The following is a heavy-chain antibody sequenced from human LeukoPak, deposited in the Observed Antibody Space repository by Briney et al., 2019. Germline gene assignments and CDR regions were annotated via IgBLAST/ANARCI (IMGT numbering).Heavy chain of an antibody. CDR3: AREGPYCSSTSCYNDY. Sequence: ASVKVSCKASGYTFTSYDINWVRQATGQGLEWMGWMNPNSGNTGYAQKFQGRVTMTRNTSISTAYMELSSLRSEDTAVYYCAREGPYCSSTSCYNDYWGQGTLVTVSS. D-gene: IGHD2-2*01. CDR2: MNPNSGNT. V-gene: IGHV1-8*01. CDR1: GYTFTSYD. J-gene: IGHJ4*02.